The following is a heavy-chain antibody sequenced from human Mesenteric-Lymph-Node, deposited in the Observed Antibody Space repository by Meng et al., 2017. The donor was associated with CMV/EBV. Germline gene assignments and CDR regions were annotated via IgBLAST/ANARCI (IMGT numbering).Heavy chain of an antibody. J-gene: IGHJ5*02. Sequence: GSLRLSCTVSGGYISSYYWGWIRQPPGKGLEWIGYIYYSGSTNYNPSLKSRVTISVDTSKNQFSLKLSSVTAADTAVYYCARLTREWFDPWGQGTLVTVSS. D-gene: IGHD2-2*01. CDR1: GGYISSYY. CDR3: ARLTREWFDP. V-gene: IGHV4-59*01. CDR2: IYYSGST.